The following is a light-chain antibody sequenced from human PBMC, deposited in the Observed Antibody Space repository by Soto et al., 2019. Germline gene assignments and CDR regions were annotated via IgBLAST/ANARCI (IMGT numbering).Light chain of an antibody. CDR3: QQNYRATPCT. V-gene: IGKV1-39*01. CDR2: AAS. J-gene: IGKJ1*01. Sequence: IQMTQSPSSLSASVGDRITITCRASQSISRYLNWYQHKPGKAPKLLINAASSLERGVPSRFSGGGSGTDFTLNISSLQPDDFATYYCQQNYRATPCTFGQGT. CDR1: QSISRY.